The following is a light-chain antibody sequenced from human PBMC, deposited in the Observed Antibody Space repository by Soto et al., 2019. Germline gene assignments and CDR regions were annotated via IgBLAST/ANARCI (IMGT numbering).Light chain of an antibody. CDR2: AAS. Sequence: DIQMTQSPSAMSASVGARVTRTCRSSQCIRNSLAWFQQTAGKVPKRLIYAASSLQSGVPSRFSGRGSGTEFTLTISSLQPENFATYYWLQYNGYPYTFGQGTKLELE. V-gene: IGKV1-17*03. J-gene: IGKJ2*01. CDR3: LQYNGYPYT. CDR1: QCIRNS.